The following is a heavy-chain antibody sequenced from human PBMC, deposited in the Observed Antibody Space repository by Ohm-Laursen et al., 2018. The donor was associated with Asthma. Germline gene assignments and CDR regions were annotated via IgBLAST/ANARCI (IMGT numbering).Heavy chain of an antibody. CDR1: GGSISTDDYY. CDR2: IYRSAST. V-gene: IGHV4-30-4*01. CDR3: ARTWELYYFDY. Sequence: TLSLTCSVSGGSISTDDYYWSWIRQSPGKGLEWIGYIYRSASTYSNPSLTSRVTISGDTSKNQFSLKLSSVTAADTAVYYCARTWELYYFDYWGQGTLVTVSS. D-gene: IGHD1-26*01. J-gene: IGHJ4*02.